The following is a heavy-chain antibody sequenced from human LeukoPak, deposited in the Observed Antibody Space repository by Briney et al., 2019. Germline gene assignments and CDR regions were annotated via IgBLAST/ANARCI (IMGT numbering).Heavy chain of an antibody. CDR1: GGSISSYY. CDR3: ATTMVRGVIIRDY. CDR2: IYTSGST. D-gene: IGHD3-10*01. Sequence: SETLSLTCTVSGGSISSYYGSWIRQPAGKGLEWIGRIYTSGSTNYNPSLKSRVTMSVDTSKNQFSLKLSSVTAADTAAYYCATTMVRGVIIRDYWGQGTLVTVSS. J-gene: IGHJ4*02. V-gene: IGHV4-4*07.